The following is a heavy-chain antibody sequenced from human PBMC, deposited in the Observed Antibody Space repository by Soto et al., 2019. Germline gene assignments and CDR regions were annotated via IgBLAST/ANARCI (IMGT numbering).Heavy chain of an antibody. CDR2: IYYSGST. V-gene: IGHV4-31*03. CDR3: ATIAAADGIYYFHY. CDR1: GGSISSGGYY. Sequence: QVQLQESGPGLVKASQTLSLTCTVSGGSISSGGYYWSWIRQHPGKGLEWIGYIYYSGSTYYNPSLKRRLNMSVDTSKNEFSLNLSSVTAADTAMYCCATIAAADGIYYFHYWGQGTLVTVSS. J-gene: IGHJ4*02. D-gene: IGHD6-13*01.